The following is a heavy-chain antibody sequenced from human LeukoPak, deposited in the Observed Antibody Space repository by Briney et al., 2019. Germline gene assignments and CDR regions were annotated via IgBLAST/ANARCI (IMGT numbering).Heavy chain of an antibody. Sequence: SQTPSLTCAISGDSVSSGAWNWIRQSPSRGLEWLGRTNYRSKWYNDYAVSVSSRITISPDTSKNQFPLQLSSVTPEDTAIYYCARVTASGSHDYWGQGTLVTVSS. D-gene: IGHD3-10*01. CDR1: GDSVSSGA. V-gene: IGHV6-1*01. J-gene: IGHJ4*02. CDR3: ARVTASGSHDY. CDR2: TNYRSKWYN.